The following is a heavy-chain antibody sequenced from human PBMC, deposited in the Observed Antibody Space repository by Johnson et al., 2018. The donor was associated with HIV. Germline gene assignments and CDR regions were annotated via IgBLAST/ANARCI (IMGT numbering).Heavy chain of an antibody. V-gene: IGHV3-30*03. CDR3: TTAIVGALINAFDI. CDR1: GFTFSSYG. D-gene: IGHD1-26*01. CDR2: ISYDGSNQ. J-gene: IGHJ3*02. Sequence: QVQLVESGGGVVQPGRSLRLSCAASGFTFSSYGMHWVRQAPGKGLEWVAVISYDGSNQYYADSVKGRFTISRDNSKNSLYLQMNSLRAEDTALYYCTTAIVGALINAFDIWGQGTMVTVSS.